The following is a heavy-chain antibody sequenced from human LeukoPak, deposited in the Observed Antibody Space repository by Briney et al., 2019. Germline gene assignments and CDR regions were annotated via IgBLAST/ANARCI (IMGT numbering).Heavy chain of an antibody. CDR2: IYYSGST. CDR3: ARGGSGMDV. CDR1: GGSISSYY. Sequence: PSETLSLTCTVSGGSISSYYWSWIRQPPGKGLEWIGYIYYSGSTNYNPSLKSRVTISVDTSKNQFSLKLSSATAADTAVYYCARGGSGMDVWGKGTTVTVSS. J-gene: IGHJ6*04. V-gene: IGHV4-59*01.